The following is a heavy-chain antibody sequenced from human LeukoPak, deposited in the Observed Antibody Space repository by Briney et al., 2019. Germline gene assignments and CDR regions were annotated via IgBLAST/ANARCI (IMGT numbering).Heavy chain of an antibody. Sequence: SETLSLTCTVSGGSISSYYWSWIRQPPGKGLEWIGYIYYSGSTNYNPSLKSRVTISVDTSKNQFSLKLSSVTAADTAVYYCARGRTDIVVVPAAEKDYYYYYMDVWGKGTTVTVSS. CDR3: ARGRTDIVVVPAAEKDYYYYYMDV. J-gene: IGHJ6*03. D-gene: IGHD2-2*01. CDR2: IYYSGST. V-gene: IGHV4-59*01. CDR1: GGSISSYY.